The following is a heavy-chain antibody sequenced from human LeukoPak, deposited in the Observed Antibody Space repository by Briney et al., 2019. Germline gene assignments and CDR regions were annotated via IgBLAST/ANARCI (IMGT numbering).Heavy chain of an antibody. CDR1: GFTFSSYS. V-gene: IGHV3-21*01. J-gene: IGHJ4*02. CDR2: ISSSSSYI. D-gene: IGHD6-19*01. Sequence: GGSLRLSCAASGFTFSSYSMNWVRQAPGRGLEWVSSISSSSSYIYYADSVKGRFTISRDNSKNTLYLQMNSLRAEDTAVYYCAKDEMFSSAWYFDYWGQGTLVTVSS. CDR3: AKDEMFSSAWYFDY.